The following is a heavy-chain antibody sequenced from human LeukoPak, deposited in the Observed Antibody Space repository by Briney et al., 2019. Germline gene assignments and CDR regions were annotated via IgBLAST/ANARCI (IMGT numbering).Heavy chain of an antibody. CDR3: ARVPGSSWYWYYYCGMDV. V-gene: IGHV4-34*01. CDR2: INHSGST. J-gene: IGHJ6*02. Sequence: PSETLSLTCAVYGGSFSGYYWSWIRQPPGKGLEWIGEINHSGSTNYNPSLKSRVTISVDTSKNQFSLKLSSVTAADTAVYYCARVPGSSWYWYYYCGMDVWGQGTTVTVSS. D-gene: IGHD6-13*01. CDR1: GGSFSGYY.